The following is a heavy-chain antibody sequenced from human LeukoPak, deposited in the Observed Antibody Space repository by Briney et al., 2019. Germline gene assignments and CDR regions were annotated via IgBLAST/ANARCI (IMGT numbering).Heavy chain of an antibody. Sequence: PSETLSLTCTVSGGSISSYYWSWIRQPPGKGLEWIGYIYYSGSTNYNPSLKSRVTISVDTSKNQFSLKLSSVTAADTAVYYCARETRIVGATGSDYWGQGTLVTVSS. V-gene: IGHV4-59*12. D-gene: IGHD1-26*01. CDR1: GGSISSYY. J-gene: IGHJ4*02. CDR3: ARETRIVGATGSDY. CDR2: IYYSGST.